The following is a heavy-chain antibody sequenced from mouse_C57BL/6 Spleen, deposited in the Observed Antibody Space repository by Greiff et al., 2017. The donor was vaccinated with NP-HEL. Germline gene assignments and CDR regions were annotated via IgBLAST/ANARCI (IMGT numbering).Heavy chain of an antibody. J-gene: IGHJ3*01. Sequence: EVQRVESGGGLVQPGGSLKLSCAASGFTFSDYGMAWVRQAPRKGPEWVAFISNLAYSIYYADTVTGRFTISRENAKNTLYLEMSSLRSEDTAMYYCARHENWDEGFAYWGQGTLVTVSA. D-gene: IGHD4-1*01. CDR1: GFTFSDYG. V-gene: IGHV5-15*01. CDR2: ISNLAYSI. CDR3: ARHENWDEGFAY.